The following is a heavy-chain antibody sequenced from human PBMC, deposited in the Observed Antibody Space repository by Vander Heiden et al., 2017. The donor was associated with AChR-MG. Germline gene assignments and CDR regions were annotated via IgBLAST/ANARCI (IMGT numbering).Heavy chain of an antibody. J-gene: IGHJ4*02. CDR2: IIPVFKTT. V-gene: IGHV1-69*01. Sequence: QVRLVQSGPEVKKPGSSVKVSCKASGGTFSSYAVNWVRQAPGQGLEWMGGIIPVFKTTNYAQKCQGRVTITADESTSTAHMELSRLRAEDTAVYYCARDRPEYNCAYQMDHWGQGTLVTVSS. D-gene: IGHD1-1*01. CDR3: ARDRPEYNCAYQMDH. CDR1: GGTFSSYA.